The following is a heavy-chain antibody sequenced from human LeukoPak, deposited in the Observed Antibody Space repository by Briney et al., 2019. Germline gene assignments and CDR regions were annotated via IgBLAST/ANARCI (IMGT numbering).Heavy chain of an antibody. CDR1: GGSSRGYY. J-gene: IGHJ5*02. V-gene: IGHV4-34*01. CDR2: INDSGSP. CDR3: ARVNYDFWRTKDWFDP. D-gene: IGHD3-3*01. Sequence: PSETLSLTCAVYGGSSRGYYWNWLWIRQSPGKGLEWIGEINDSGSPNYNPSLKSRVTISENKSLNQFSLRLSSVTAADTAVYYCARVNYDFWRTKDWFDPWGQGTLVTVSS.